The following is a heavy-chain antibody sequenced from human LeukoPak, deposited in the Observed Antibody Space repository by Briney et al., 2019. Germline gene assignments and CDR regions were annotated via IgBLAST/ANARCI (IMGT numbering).Heavy chain of an antibody. J-gene: IGHJ3*02. CDR2: INPNSGGT. Sequence: ASVKVSCKASGYTFTGYYMHWVRQAPGQGLEWMGRINPNSGGTNYAQKFQGRVTMTRDTSISTAYMELSRLRSDDTAVYYCARDLADWSYSANAFDIWGQGTMVTVSS. D-gene: IGHD4-11*01. CDR3: ARDLADWSYSANAFDI. CDR1: GYTFTGYY. V-gene: IGHV1-2*06.